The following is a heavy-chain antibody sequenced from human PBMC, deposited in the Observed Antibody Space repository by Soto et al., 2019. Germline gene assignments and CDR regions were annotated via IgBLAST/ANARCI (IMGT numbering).Heavy chain of an antibody. CDR1: GGSIISSTYY. CDR3: ARRSSSSLGSLFDP. Sequence: PSETLSLTCTVSGGSIISSTYYFYCIRQPPGNGLELIGAMYYTGNKNYNPSLESRVTMSVDTSKNQFSLKLSSVTPTDTAVYYCARRSSSSLGSLFDPWGRGILVTVSS. CDR2: MYYTGNK. V-gene: IGHV4-39*01. D-gene: IGHD6-6*01. J-gene: IGHJ5*02.